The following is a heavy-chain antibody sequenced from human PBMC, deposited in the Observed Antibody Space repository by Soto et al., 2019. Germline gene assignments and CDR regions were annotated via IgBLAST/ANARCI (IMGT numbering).Heavy chain of an antibody. D-gene: IGHD3-10*01. CDR1: GYSFTSYW. CDR2: IYPGDSDT. CDR3: AGGGVRGVITRTRDYYGMDV. Sequence: GESLKISCQGSGYSFTSYWIGWVRQMPGKGLEFMGIIYPGDSDTRYSPSFQGQVTISADKSISTAYLKWSSLKASDTAMFYCAGGGVRGVITRTRDYYGMDVWGQGTTVTVSS. J-gene: IGHJ6*02. V-gene: IGHV5-51*01.